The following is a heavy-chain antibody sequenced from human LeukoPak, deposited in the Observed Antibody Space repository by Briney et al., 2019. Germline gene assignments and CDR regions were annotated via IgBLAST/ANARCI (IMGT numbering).Heavy chain of an antibody. J-gene: IGHJ4*02. V-gene: IGHV3-48*01. CDR2: ISSSSRTI. Sequence: PGGSLRLSCAASGFTFSSYEMNWVRQAPGKGLEWVSYISSSSRTIYYADSVKGRFTISRDNAKNSLYLQMNSPRAEDTAVYYCARRGYYDSSGYFQFDYWGQGTLVTVSS. CDR1: GFTFSSYE. D-gene: IGHD3-22*01. CDR3: ARRGYYDSSGYFQFDY.